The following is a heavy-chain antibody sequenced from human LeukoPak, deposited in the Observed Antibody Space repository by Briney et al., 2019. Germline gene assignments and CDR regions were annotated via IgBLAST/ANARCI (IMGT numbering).Heavy chain of an antibody. CDR3: ARDVEGGTFDI. CDR2: IDQSGGRN. V-gene: IGHV3-7*03. J-gene: IGHJ3*02. D-gene: IGHD3-16*01. Sequence: PSETLSLTCGVSGGSISNTNWWSWVRQPPGQGLEWVANIDQSGGRNNYVDSVKGRFTISRDNAKNSLFLEMSSLRADDTAVYFCARDVEGGTFDIWGQGTTVTVSS. CDR1: GGSISNTNW.